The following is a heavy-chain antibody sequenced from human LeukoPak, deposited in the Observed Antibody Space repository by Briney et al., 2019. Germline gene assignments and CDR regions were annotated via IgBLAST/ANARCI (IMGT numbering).Heavy chain of an antibody. CDR3: ARDTGGWYQWDH. Sequence: GGSLRLSCAASGFTFSRYWMSWVRQAPGKGLEWVANIKEDGSEKYYVDSVKGRLTISRDNAKNSLSLQIKSLRAEDTALYYCARDTGGWYQWDHWGQGTLVTVSS. CDR2: IKEDGSEK. D-gene: IGHD6-19*01. CDR1: GFTFSRYW. J-gene: IGHJ4*02. V-gene: IGHV3-7*03.